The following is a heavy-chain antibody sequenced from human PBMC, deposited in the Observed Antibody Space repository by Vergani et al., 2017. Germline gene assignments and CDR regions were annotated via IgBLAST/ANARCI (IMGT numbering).Heavy chain of an antibody. V-gene: IGHV1-69*13. Sequence: QVQLVQSGAEVKKPGSSVKVSCKASGGTFSTYAISWVRQAPGQGLEWMGRRIPIFGTTNYAQNFQGRVTLTADESTSTAYMELSGLRCGDTAVYYCAGERGYCSGGSGYVDYWGQGTLITVSS. D-gene: IGHD2-15*01. CDR2: RIPIFGTT. CDR1: GGTFSTYA. CDR3: AGERGYCSGGSGYVDY. J-gene: IGHJ4*02.